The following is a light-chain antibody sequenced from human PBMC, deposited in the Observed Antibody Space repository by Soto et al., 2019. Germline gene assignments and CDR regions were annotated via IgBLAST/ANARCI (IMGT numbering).Light chain of an antibody. Sequence: EIVMTQSPDTLSVSPGERATLSCRASQSVSTNLAWYQQKPGQAPRLLIFNASTRATGTAARFSGSGSGTELTLTISRLQSEDFAVYYCQQYDLATGFGGGTKVEIK. J-gene: IGKJ4*01. V-gene: IGKV3-15*01. CDR2: NAS. CDR3: QQYDLATG. CDR1: QSVSTN.